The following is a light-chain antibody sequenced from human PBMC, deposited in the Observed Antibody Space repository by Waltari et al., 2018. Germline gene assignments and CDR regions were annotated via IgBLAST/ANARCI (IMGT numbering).Light chain of an antibody. J-gene: IGLJ1*01. V-gene: IGLV2-14*01. CDR1: SSDVGGYNY. Sequence: QSALTQPASVSGSPGQSITISCTGTSSDVGGYNYVSCYQQHPGKAPKLMIYDVSKGPSGVSNRCSGSKSGNTASLTISGLQAEDEADYYCSSYTSSSTYVFGTGTKVTVL. CDR3: SSYTSSSTYV. CDR2: DVS.